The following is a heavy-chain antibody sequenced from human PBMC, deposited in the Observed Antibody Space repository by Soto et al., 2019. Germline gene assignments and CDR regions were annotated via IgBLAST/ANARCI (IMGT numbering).Heavy chain of an antibody. V-gene: IGHV4-31*03. D-gene: IGHD1-1*01. J-gene: IGHJ6*02. CDR1: GGSISSGGYY. CDR3: ARVATGTTGGMDV. CDR2: IYYSGST. Sequence: SETLSLTCTVSGGSISSGGYYWSWIRQHPGKGLEWIGYIYYSGSTYYNPSLKSRVTISVDTPKNRFSLKLSSVTAADTAVYYCARVATGTTGGMDVWGQGTTVTVSS.